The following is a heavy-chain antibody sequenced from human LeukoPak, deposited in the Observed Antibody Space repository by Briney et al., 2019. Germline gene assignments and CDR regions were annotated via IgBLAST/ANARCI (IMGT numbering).Heavy chain of an antibody. CDR1: GGSFSGYY. J-gene: IGHJ6*02. CDR2: ISGSGGST. D-gene: IGHD1-26*01. CDR3: AKDGRWYYGMDV. Sequence: ETLSLTCAVYGGSFSGYYWSWVRQAPGKGLEWVSAISGSGGSTYYADSVKGRFTISRDNSKNTLYLQMNSLRAEDTAVYYCAKDGRWYYGMDVWGQGTTVTVSS. V-gene: IGHV3-23*01.